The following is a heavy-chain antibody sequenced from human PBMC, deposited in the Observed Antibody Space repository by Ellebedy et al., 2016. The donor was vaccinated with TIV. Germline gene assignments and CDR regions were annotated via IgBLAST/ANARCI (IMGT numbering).Heavy chain of an antibody. V-gene: IGHV3-48*02. CDR3: VRRAVDY. CDR2: ISSSGATI. Sequence: GESLKISCVASGFTFSSYAMCWVRQAPGKGLEWVAHISSSGATIYYADSVKGRFTISRDNAKNSLYLQMNSLRDEDTAVYHCVRRAVDYWGQGTLVTVSS. J-gene: IGHJ4*02. CDR1: GFTFSSYA.